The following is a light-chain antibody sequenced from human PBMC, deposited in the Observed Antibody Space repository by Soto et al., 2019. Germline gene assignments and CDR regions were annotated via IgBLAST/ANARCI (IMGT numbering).Light chain of an antibody. CDR3: QQYDKWPRT. CDR1: QSISAW. CDR2: DAS. V-gene: IGKV1-5*01. J-gene: IGKJ1*01. Sequence: DIQITQSPSTLSATAGDRVTITCRASQSISAWLAWYQQKPGKAPKLLIYDASNLESGVPARFSGSGSGTEFTLTISNLQSEDFAVYHCQQYDKWPRTFGQGTKVDIK.